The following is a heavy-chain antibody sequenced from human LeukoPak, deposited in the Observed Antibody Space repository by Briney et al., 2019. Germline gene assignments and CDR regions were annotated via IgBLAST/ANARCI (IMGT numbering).Heavy chain of an antibody. Sequence: ETLSLTCAVYGGSFSGYYWSWVRQAPGKGLEWVSAISGSGGSTYYADSVKGRFTISRDNSKNTLYLQMNSLRAEDTAVYYCAKIVVVVPAAPWGQGTLVTVSS. CDR2: ISGSGGST. CDR1: GGSFSGYY. J-gene: IGHJ5*02. CDR3: AKIVVVVPAAP. D-gene: IGHD2-2*01. V-gene: IGHV3-23*01.